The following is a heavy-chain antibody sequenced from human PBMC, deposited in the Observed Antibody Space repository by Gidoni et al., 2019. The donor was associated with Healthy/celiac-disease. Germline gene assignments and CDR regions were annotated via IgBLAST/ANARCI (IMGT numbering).Heavy chain of an antibody. CDR2: IKSKTDGGTT. D-gene: IGHD6-19*01. CDR3: TTCSGWEYGMDV. V-gene: IGHV3-15*01. Sequence: EVQLVESGGDLVKPGGSLRLSCAASGFTFSNAWMSWVRQAPGKGLEWVGRIKSKTDGGTTDYAAPVKGRFTISRDDSKNTLYLQMNSLKTEDTAVYYCTTCSGWEYGMDVWGQGTTVTVSS. J-gene: IGHJ6*02. CDR1: GFTFSNAW.